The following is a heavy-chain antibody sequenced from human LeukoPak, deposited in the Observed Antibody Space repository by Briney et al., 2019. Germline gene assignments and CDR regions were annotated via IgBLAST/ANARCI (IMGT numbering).Heavy chain of an antibody. CDR1: GFTFSEYT. V-gene: IGHV3-30-3*01. CDR2: MSNDGSIR. CDR3: AREFTIFGVVIQRYDAFDI. J-gene: IGHJ3*02. D-gene: IGHD3-3*01. Sequence: GGSLRLSCAASGFTFSEYTIHWVRQAPGKGLEWVAVMSNDGSIRKYANSVKGRFTISRDNSKNTLYLQMDSLRAEDSAVYYCAREFTIFGVVIQRYDAFDIWGQGTMVTVSS.